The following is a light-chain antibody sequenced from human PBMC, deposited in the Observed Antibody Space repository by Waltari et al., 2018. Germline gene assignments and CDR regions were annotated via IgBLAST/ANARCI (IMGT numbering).Light chain of an antibody. V-gene: IGLV2-14*03. CDR2: DVR. CDR3: NSYSTTATPVV. CDR1: SRGVGGYNY. Sequence: LTQPASVSGSPGQSITISCTGTSRGVGGYNYVSWYQQQPGKAPKLIMYDVRSRPSGVSDRFSGSNSGHTASLTISGLQAEDVADYHCNSYSTTATPVVLGGGTRLTVL. J-gene: IGLJ2*01.